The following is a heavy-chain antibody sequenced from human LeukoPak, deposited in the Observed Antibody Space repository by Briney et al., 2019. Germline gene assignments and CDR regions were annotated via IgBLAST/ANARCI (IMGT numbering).Heavy chain of an antibody. CDR1: GGSISSSSYY. Sequence: PSETLSLTCTVSGGSISSSSYYWGWIRQPPGKGLEWIGSIYYSGSTYYNPSLKSRVTISVDTSKNQFSLKLSSVTAADTAVYYCASPYSGYLIDWGQGTLVTVSS. J-gene: IGHJ4*02. CDR2: IYYSGST. D-gene: IGHD5-12*01. V-gene: IGHV4-39*01. CDR3: ASPYSGYLID.